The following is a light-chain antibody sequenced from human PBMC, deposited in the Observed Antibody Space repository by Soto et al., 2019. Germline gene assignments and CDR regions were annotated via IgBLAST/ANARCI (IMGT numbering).Light chain of an antibody. Sequence: EMVMTQSPDTLSVSPGEIATLSCRASQSVGSNLAWYQQKPGQAPRLLIYAASTRATGIPARFSGSGSGRDFTLTISGLEPEDFAVYYCQQYGSSGTFGQGTKVDIK. J-gene: IGKJ1*01. CDR2: AAS. CDR1: QSVGSN. CDR3: QQYGSSGT. V-gene: IGKV3-20*01.